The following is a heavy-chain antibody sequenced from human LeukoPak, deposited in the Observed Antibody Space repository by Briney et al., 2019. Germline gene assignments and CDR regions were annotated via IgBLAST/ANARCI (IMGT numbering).Heavy chain of an antibody. CDR2: ISSSSGTI. J-gene: IGHJ4*02. D-gene: IGHD4/OR15-4a*01. CDR3: ARDSYGAYEFDS. CDR1: GFTFSRYN. Sequence: PGGSLRLSCAASGFTFSRYNMNWVRQAPGKGLEWVSYISSSSGTIYYADSVKGRFTISRDNAKNSLFLQMNSLRAEDTAVYYCARDSYGAYEFDSWGQGTLVTVSS. V-gene: IGHV3-48*01.